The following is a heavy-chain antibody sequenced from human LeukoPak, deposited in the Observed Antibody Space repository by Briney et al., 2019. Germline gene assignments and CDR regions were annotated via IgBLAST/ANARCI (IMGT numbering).Heavy chain of an antibody. CDR1: GFTFSRFW. Sequence: GGSLRLSCAASGFTFSRFWLSWVRQAPGKGLEWVANINQDGSEIYSVDSVKGRFTISRDNAKNSLYLQMNSLRAEDTAVYYCAELGITMIGGVWGKGTTVTISS. J-gene: IGHJ6*04. V-gene: IGHV3-7*01. CDR2: INQDGSEI. CDR3: AELGITMIGGV. D-gene: IGHD3-10*02.